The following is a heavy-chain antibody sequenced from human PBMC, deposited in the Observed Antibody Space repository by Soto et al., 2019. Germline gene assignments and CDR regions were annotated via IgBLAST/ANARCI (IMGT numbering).Heavy chain of an antibody. CDR3: ARGAYRYFDY. CDR1: GFTFSGYA. V-gene: IGHV3-30-3*01. Sequence: QVQLVESGGGVVQPGKSLRLSCVASGFTFSGYAMHWIRQAPGKAPEWVALISSDGSSTLYADSVRGRFTISRDNSRDILYLQLNSLRPDDTAVFSCARGAYRYFDYWGQGTLVTVSS. D-gene: IGHD4-4*01. CDR2: ISSDGSST. J-gene: IGHJ4*02.